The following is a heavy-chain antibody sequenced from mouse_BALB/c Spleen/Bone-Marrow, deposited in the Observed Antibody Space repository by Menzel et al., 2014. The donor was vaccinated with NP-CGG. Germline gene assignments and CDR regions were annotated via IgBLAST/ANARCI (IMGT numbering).Heavy chain of an antibody. J-gene: IGHJ4*01. CDR1: GFSLTGYG. V-gene: IGHV2-6-7*01. CDR3: ARDSFLITRALDY. CDR2: IWGDGST. Sequence: VKLMESGPGLVSPSQSLSITCTVSGFSLTGYGLSWVRQPPGKGLEWLGMIWGDGSTDYNSALKSRLSINKDNSKSXVFLKMNSLQTDDTARYYCARDSFLITRALDYWGQGTSVTVSS. D-gene: IGHD2-4*01.